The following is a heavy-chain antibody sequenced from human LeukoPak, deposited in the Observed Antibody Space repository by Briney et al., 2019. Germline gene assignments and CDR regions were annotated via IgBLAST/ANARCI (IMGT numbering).Heavy chain of an antibody. Sequence: VASVKVSCKASGGTFSSYAISWVRQAPGQGLEWMGRIIPIFGTANYAQKFQGRVTITTDESTSTAYMELSSLRSEDTAVYYRARDSSSGWSTYWGQGTLVTVSS. D-gene: IGHD6-19*01. CDR3: ARDSSSGWSTY. J-gene: IGHJ4*02. V-gene: IGHV1-69*05. CDR1: GGTFSSYA. CDR2: IIPIFGTA.